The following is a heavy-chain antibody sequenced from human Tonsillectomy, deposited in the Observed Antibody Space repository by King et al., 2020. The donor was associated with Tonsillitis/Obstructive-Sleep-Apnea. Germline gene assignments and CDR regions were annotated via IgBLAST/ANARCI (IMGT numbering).Heavy chain of an antibody. CDR2: ISYDGSNK. V-gene: IGHV3-30*04. CDR1: GFTFSSYA. Sequence: VQLVESGGGVVQPGRSLRLSCAASGFTFSSYAMHWVRQAPGRGLEWVAVISYDGSNKYYADSVKGRFTISRDNSKNTLSLQMNSLRAEDTAVFYCAREGCSSTSCYYYYYSGMDVWGQGTTVTVSS. D-gene: IGHD2-2*01. CDR3: AREGCSSTSCYYYYYSGMDV. J-gene: IGHJ6*02.